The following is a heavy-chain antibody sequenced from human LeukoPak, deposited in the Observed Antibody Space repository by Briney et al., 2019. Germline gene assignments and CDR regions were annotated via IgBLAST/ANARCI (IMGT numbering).Heavy chain of an antibody. J-gene: IGHJ4*02. CDR3: ARGLLWFGELSPPGY. CDR1: GYTFTIYG. V-gene: IGHV1-3*01. CDR2: INAGNGNT. D-gene: IGHD3-10*01. Sequence: GASVKVSCRASGYTFTIYGISWVRQAPGQGLEWMGWINAGNGNTKYSQKFQGRVTITRDTSASTAYMELSSLRSEDTAVYYCARGLLWFGELSPPGYWGQGTLVTVSS.